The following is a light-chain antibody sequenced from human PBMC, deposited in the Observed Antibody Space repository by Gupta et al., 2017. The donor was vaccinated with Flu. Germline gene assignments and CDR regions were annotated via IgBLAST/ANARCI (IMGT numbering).Light chain of an antibody. J-gene: IGLJ1*01. CDR3: SSYAGGNGYV. V-gene: IGLV2-8*01. Sequence: ASGSPGQSVTISCTGTNSDVGIYNYVSWYQQHPGKAPKLIIFEVSLRPSGVPDRFSGSKSGNTASLTVSGLQAEDEADYYCSSYAGGNGYVFGTGTKLTV. CDR1: NSDVGIYNY. CDR2: EVS.